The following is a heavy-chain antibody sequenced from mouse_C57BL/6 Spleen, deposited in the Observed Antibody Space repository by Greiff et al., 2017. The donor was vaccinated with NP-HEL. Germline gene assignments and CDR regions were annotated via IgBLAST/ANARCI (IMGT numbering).Heavy chain of an antibody. CDR3: ESIGEYFDY. V-gene: IGHV1-50*01. CDR2: IDPSDSYT. Sequence: QVQLQQPGAELVKPGASVKLSCKASGYTFSSYWMQWVKQRPGQGLEWIGEIDPSDSYTNYNQKFKGKATLTVDTSSSTAYMQLSSLTSEDSAVYYCESIGEYFDYWGQGTTLTVSS. J-gene: IGHJ2*01. CDR1: GYTFSSYW.